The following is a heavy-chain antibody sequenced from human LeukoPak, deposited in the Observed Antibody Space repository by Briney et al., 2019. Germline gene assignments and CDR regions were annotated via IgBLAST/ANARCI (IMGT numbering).Heavy chain of an antibody. CDR3: ARVMLGSYYSDVFDI. CDR1: GYTFPGYY. CDR2: INPNSGGT. D-gene: IGHD1-26*01. J-gene: IGHJ3*02. V-gene: IGHV1-2*02. Sequence: GASVKVSCKASGYTFPGYYMHWVRQPPGQGLEWMGWINPNSGGTNYAQKFLGRVTMTRDTSISTAYMELSRLRSDDTAVYYCARVMLGSYYSDVFDIWGQGTMVTVSS.